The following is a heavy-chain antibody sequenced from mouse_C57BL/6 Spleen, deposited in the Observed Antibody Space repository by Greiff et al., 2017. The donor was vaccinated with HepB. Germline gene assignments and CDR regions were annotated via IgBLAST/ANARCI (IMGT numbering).Heavy chain of an antibody. Sequence: QVQLQQPGAELVKPGASVKLSCKASGYTFTSYWMQWVKQRPRQGLEWIGEIDPSDSYTNYNQKFKGKATLTVDTSSSTAYMQLSSLTSEDSAVYYCATYYSNYPSYAMDYWGQGTSVTVSS. CDR2: IDPSDSYT. D-gene: IGHD2-5*01. J-gene: IGHJ4*01. V-gene: IGHV1-50*01. CDR1: GYTFTSYW. CDR3: ATYYSNYPSYAMDY.